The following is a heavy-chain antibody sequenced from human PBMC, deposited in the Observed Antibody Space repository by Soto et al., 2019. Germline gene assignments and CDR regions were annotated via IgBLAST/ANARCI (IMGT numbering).Heavy chain of an antibody. Sequence: EVQLFESGGGLVQPGGSLRLSWAAPGFTFSSYAMSWVRQAPGKGLEWVSAISGSGGSTYYADSVKGRFTISRDNSKNTVYLQLSRLSAEDTAVYYCTKPSSSGGTGAPEDAFYIWGEGPMVTVSS. D-gene: IGHD6-19*01. CDR2: ISGSGGST. V-gene: IGHV3-23*01. J-gene: IGHJ3*02. CDR1: GFTFSSYA. CDR3: TKPSSSGGTGAPEDAFYI.